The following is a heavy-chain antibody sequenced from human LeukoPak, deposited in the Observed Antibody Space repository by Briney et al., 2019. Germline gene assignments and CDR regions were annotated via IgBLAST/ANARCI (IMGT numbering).Heavy chain of an antibody. D-gene: IGHD3-10*01. CDR2: IRSTANGYAT. V-gene: IGHV3-73*01. CDR1: GFPSVALP. CDR3: TGNYYGSGSYADFDY. Sequence: GGPLSSSLPPPGFPSVALPLTWARQASGKGLNWVARIRSTANGYATAYAASVKGRFTISRDDSKNTAYLQMDSLKTEDTAVYYCTGNYYGSGSYADFDYWGQGTLVTVSS. J-gene: IGHJ4*02.